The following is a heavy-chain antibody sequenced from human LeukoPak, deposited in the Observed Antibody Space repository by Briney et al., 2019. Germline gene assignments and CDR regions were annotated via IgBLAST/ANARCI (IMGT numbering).Heavy chain of an antibody. CDR1: GFTFSNYA. V-gene: IGHV3-30*04. J-gene: IGHJ4*02. D-gene: IGHD3-10*01. Sequence: GGSLRLSCAASGFTFSNYAMHWVRQAPAKGLEWVAVISYHGMNKFYADSVKGRFTISRDSSKNALYRQMNSLRPEDTAVYFCARGADGGSGNLGDYFDCWGQGSPVTVSS. CDR2: ISYHGMNK. CDR3: ARGADGGSGNLGDYFDC.